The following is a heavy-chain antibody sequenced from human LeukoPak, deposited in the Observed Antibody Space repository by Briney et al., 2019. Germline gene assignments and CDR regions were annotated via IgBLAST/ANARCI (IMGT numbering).Heavy chain of an antibody. CDR2: ISSSGSTI. D-gene: IGHD3-22*01. V-gene: IGHV3-48*03. Sequence: GGSLRLSCAASGFTFDDYAMHWVRQAPGKGLEWVSYISSSGSTIYYADSVKGRFTISRDNAKNSLYLQMNSLRAEDTAVYYCARDAEVGYFDSSNFYDYWGQGTLVTVSS. J-gene: IGHJ4*02. CDR1: GFTFDDYA. CDR3: ARDAEVGYFDSSNFYDY.